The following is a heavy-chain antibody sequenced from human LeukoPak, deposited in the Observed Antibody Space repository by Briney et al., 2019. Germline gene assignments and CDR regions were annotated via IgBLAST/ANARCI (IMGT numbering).Heavy chain of an antibody. V-gene: IGHV3-23*01. CDR3: ANYHDSSGYYSGGY. CDR2: ISGSGDST. Sequence: QPGGSLRLSCAASGFTFSNFAMSWVRQAPGKGLEWVSTISGSGDSTYYADSVKGQFTISRDNSKNTLYLRMNSLRAEDTAVYYCANYHDSSGYYSGGYWAQGTLVTVSS. J-gene: IGHJ4*02. CDR1: GFTFSNFA. D-gene: IGHD3-22*01.